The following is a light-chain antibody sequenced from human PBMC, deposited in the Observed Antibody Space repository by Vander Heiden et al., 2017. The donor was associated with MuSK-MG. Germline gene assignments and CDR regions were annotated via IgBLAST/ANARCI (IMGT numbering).Light chain of an antibody. V-gene: IGKV1-9*01. CDR1: QGISSY. Sequence: DIQLTQSPSFLSASVGDRVTITCRASQGISSYLAWYQHKPGKAPKLLIYAASTLQSGVTSRFSGSGSGTDFTLTISSLQPEDFATYYCQQLISYPLTFGGGTKVEIK. J-gene: IGKJ4*01. CDR3: QQLISYPLT. CDR2: AAS.